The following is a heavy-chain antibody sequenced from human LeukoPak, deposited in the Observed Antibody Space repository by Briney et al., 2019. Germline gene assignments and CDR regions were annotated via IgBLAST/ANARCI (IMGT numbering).Heavy chain of an antibody. Sequence: ASVKVSCKASGYTFTSYGISWVRQAPGQGLEWMGWISAYNGNTNYAQKLQGRVTMTTDTSTSTAYMELRSLRSDDTAVYYCAGVSVTYYYGSGTPNWFDPWGQGTLVTVSS. D-gene: IGHD3-10*01. CDR1: GYTFTSYG. J-gene: IGHJ5*02. CDR3: AGVSVTYYYGSGTPNWFDP. CDR2: ISAYNGNT. V-gene: IGHV1-18*01.